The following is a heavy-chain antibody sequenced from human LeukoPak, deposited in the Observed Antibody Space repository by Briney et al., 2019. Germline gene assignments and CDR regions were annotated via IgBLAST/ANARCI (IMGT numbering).Heavy chain of an antibody. CDR1: GYTFTGYY. CDR3: ARRAMVRGAPRAFDI. V-gene: IGHV1-2*02. Sequence: ASVKVSCKASGYTFTGYYMHWVRQAPGHRLEWMGWINPNSGGTNYAQKFQGRVTMTRDTSISTAYMELSRLRSDDTAVYYCARRAMVRGAPRAFDIWGQGTMVTVSS. CDR2: INPNSGGT. D-gene: IGHD3-10*01. J-gene: IGHJ3*02.